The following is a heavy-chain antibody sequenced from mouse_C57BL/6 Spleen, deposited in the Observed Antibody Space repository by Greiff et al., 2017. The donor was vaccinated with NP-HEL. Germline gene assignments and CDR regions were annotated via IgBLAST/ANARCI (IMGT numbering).Heavy chain of an antibody. CDR2: ISNLAYSI. J-gene: IGHJ1*03. CDR1: GFTFSDYG. D-gene: IGHD1-1*01. CDR3: ARGVITTVVGYFDV. Sequence: DVMLVESGGGLVQPGGSLKLSCAASGFTFSDYGMAWVRQAPRKGPEWVAFISNLAYSIYYADTVTGRFTISRENAKNTLYLEMSSLRSEDTAMYYCARGVITTVVGYFDVWGTGTTVTVSS. V-gene: IGHV5-15*01.